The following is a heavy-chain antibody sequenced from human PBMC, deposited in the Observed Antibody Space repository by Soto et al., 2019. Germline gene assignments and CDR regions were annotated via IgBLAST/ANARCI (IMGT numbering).Heavy chain of an antibody. Sequence: EVQLVESGGGLVQPGESLRLSCAASGFDFKNYDMLWVRQVSGKGLEWVSLIGTAGDTYYPDSAKGRFTIFREDAKNSVYLQINTLRTGDTAVYFCARRNTPLDAFDVWGQGTVVTVSS. CDR1: GFDFKNYD. CDR2: IGTAGDT. J-gene: IGHJ3*01. V-gene: IGHV3-13*01. CDR3: ARRNTPLDAFDV.